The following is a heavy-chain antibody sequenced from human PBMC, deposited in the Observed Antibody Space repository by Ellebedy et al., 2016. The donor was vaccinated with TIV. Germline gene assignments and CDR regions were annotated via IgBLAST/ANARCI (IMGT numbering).Heavy chain of an antibody. CDR1: GFTFSSYA. CDR3: ARDGPTLQRQQLTPGGMDV. Sequence: GGSLRLXXAASGFTFSSYAMSWVRQAPGKGLEWVSAISGSGGSTYYADSVKGRFTISRDNSKNTLYLQMNSLRAEDTAVYYCARDGPTLQRQQLTPGGMDVWGQGTTVTVSS. J-gene: IGHJ6*02. CDR2: ISGSGGST. V-gene: IGHV3-23*01. D-gene: IGHD6-13*01.